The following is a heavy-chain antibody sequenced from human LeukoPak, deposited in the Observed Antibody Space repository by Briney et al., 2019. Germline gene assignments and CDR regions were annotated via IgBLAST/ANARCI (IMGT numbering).Heavy chain of an antibody. J-gene: IGHJ5*02. D-gene: IGHD2-2*02. CDR2: ISGSGGST. Sequence: GGSLRLSCAASGFTFSSYALSWVRQAPGKGLEWVSAISGSGGSTYYADSVKGRFAISRDNSKNTLYLQMNSLRAEDTAVYYCAKGCTSCYMRSWGQGTLVTVSS. V-gene: IGHV3-23*01. CDR3: AKGCTSCYMRS. CDR1: GFTFSSYA.